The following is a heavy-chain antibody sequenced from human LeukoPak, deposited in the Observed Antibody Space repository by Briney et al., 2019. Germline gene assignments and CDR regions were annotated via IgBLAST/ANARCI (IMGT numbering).Heavy chain of an antibody. CDR2: ISYDGSNK. J-gene: IGHJ4*02. CDR3: AKDRYYDSSGYYGVSYFDY. CDR1: GFTFSSYG. V-gene: IGHV3-30*18. Sequence: PGRSPRLSCAASGFTFSSYGMHWVRQAPGKGLEWVAVISYDGSNKYYANSVKGRFTISRDNSKNTLYLQMNSLRAEDTAVYYCAKDRYYDSSGYYGVSYFDYWGQGTLVTVSS. D-gene: IGHD3-22*01.